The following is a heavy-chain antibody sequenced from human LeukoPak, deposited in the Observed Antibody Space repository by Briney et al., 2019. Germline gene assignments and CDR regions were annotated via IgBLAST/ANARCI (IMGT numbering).Heavy chain of an antibody. CDR2: ISSTSSAI. CDR1: GFTFSSYN. V-gene: IGHV3-48*01. J-gene: IGHJ4*02. Sequence: GGSLRLSCAASGFTFSSYNMNWVRQAPGKGLEWVSYISSTSSAIYYADSVKGRFTISRDNSKNTLYLQMNSLRAEDTAVYYCAKGSRSDFWSVDYWGQGTLVTVSS. CDR3: AKGSRSDFWSVDY. D-gene: IGHD3-3*01.